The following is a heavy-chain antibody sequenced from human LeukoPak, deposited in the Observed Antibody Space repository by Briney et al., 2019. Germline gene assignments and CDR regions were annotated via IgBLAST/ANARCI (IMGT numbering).Heavy chain of an antibody. Sequence: SQTLSLTCTVSGGSISSGSYYWSWIRQPAGKGLEWIGRIYTSGSTNYNPSLKSRVIISVDTSKNQFSLKLSSVTAADTAVYYCARELTGSSSSWYAFDYWGQGTLVTVSS. CDR2: IYTSGST. CDR3: ARELTGSSSSWYAFDY. D-gene: IGHD6-13*01. CDR1: GGSISSGSYY. J-gene: IGHJ4*02. V-gene: IGHV4-61*02.